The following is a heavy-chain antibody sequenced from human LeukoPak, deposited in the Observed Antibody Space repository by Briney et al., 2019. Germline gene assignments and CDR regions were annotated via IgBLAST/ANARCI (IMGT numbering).Heavy chain of an antibody. CDR2: ISGSGGST. J-gene: IGHJ4*02. V-gene: IGHV3-23*01. Sequence: GGSLRLSCAASGFTFSSYAMSWVRQAPGKGLEWVSAISGSGGSTYYADSVKGRFTISRDNSKNTLYLQMNSLRAEDTAVYYCAKDHYYYGDYVFLAGYDYWGQGTLVTVSS. CDR3: AKDHYYYGDYVFLAGYDY. D-gene: IGHD4-17*01. CDR1: GFTFSSYA.